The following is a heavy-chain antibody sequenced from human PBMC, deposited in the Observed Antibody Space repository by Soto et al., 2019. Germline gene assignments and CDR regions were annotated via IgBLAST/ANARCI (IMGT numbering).Heavy chain of an antibody. Sequence: ASVKVSCKASGYTFTSYYMHWVRQAPGQGLEWMGIINPSGGSTSYAQKFQGRVTITADESTSTAYMELSSLRSEDTAVYYCARESWYSGSYYSFDYWGQGTLVTVSS. D-gene: IGHD1-26*01. V-gene: IGHV1-46*01. CDR1: GYTFTSYY. CDR2: INPSGGST. CDR3: ARESWYSGSYYSFDY. J-gene: IGHJ4*02.